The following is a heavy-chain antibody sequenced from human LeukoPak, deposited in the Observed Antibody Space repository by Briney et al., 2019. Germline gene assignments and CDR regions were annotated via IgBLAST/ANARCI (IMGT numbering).Heavy chain of an antibody. J-gene: IGHJ4*02. CDR1: GFTFSTYA. CDR3: ARENWAPYD. CDR2: ISSSGDLT. Sequence: GGSLRLSCAASGFTFSTYAMSWVRQAPGKGLEWVSAISSSGDLTYYIDSVKGRFTISRDNSKNTLYLQMSGLRAEDTALYYCARENWAPYDWGQGTLVTVSS. V-gene: IGHV3-23*01. D-gene: IGHD3-3*01.